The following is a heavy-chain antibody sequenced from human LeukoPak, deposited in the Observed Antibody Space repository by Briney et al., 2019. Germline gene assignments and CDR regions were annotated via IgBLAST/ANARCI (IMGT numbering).Heavy chain of an antibody. D-gene: IGHD3-16*01. CDR2: IYYSGST. V-gene: IGHV4-59*01. CDR3: ARRASWAWAFDY. Sequence: SETLSLTCTVSGGSISSYYWSWIRQPPGKGLEWIGYIYYSGSTNYNPSLKSRVTISVDTSKNQFTLKLSSVAAADTAVYYCARRASWAWAFDYWGQGTLVTVSS. J-gene: IGHJ4*02. CDR1: GGSISSYY.